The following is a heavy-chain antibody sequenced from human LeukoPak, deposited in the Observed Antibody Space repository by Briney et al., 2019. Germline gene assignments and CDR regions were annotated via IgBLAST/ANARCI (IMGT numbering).Heavy chain of an antibody. J-gene: IGHJ4*02. CDR1: GFTFGSYW. Sequence: GGSLRLSCAASGFTFGSYWMHWVRQAAGKGLVWFSRISSDGSGASYADSVKGRSTISRDNPKNTLYLQMTSLTAEDTAVYYCAKSQDEYSTSSNYFDYWAQGTLVTVSS. CDR3: AKSQDEYSTSSNYFDY. V-gene: IGHV3-74*01. CDR2: ISSDGSGA. D-gene: IGHD6-6*01.